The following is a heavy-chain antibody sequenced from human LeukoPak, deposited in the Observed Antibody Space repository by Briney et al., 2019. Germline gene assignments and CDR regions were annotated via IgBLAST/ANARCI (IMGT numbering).Heavy chain of an antibody. CDR3: AKAIAVAGKALGY. J-gene: IGHJ4*02. CDR2: MRYDGDNK. D-gene: IGHD6-19*01. CDR1: GFTFSSHD. V-gene: IGHV3-30*02. Sequence: QSGGSLRLSCAASGFTFSSHDMHWVRQAPGKGLEWMTFMRYDGDNKYYADSVKGRFTISRDNSKNTLYLQMNSLRAEDTAVYYCAKAIAVAGKALGYWGQGTLVTVSS.